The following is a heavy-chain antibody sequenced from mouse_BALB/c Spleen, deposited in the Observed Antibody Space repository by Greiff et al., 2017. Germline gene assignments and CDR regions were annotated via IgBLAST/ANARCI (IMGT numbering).Heavy chain of an antibody. Sequence: VQLQQSGAELVRPGVSVKISCKGSGYTFTDYAMHWVKQSHAKSLEWIGVISTYYGDASYNQKFKGKATMTVDKSSSTAYMELARLTSEDSASYYCARGGGFAYWGQGTLVTVSA. CDR2: ISTYYGDA. V-gene: IGHV1S137*01. CDR3: ARGGGFAY. J-gene: IGHJ3*01. CDR1: GYTFTDYA.